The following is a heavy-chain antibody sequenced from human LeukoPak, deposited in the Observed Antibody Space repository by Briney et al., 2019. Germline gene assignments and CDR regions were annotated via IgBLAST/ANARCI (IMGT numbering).Heavy chain of an antibody. CDR1: GGSFSGYY. D-gene: IGHD2-2*01. J-gene: IGHJ6*02. CDR2: INHSGST. V-gene: IGHV4-34*01. Sequence: TSETLSLTCAVYGGSFSGYYWSWIRQPPGKGLEWIGEINHSGSTNYNPSLKSRVNIPVDTSKNQFSLKLSSVTAADTAVYYCARKGEWYQKLYYYSGMDVWGQGTTVTVSS. CDR3: ARKGEWYQKLYYYSGMDV.